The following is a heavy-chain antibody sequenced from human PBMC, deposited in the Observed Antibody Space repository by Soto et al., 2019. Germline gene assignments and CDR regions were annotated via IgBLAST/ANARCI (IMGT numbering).Heavy chain of an antibody. CDR1: GGTFSGYA. D-gene: IGHD2-15*01. J-gene: IGHJ4*02. CDR3: ARGYCSGGSCYATGQFDY. CDR2: IIPIFGTA. Sequence: QVQLVQSGAEVKKPGSSVKVSCKASGGTFSGYAISWVRQAPGQGLEWMGGIIPIFGTANYAQKFQGRVTITADESTSTAYMELSSLRSEDTAVYYCARGYCSGGSCYATGQFDYWGQGTLVTVSS. V-gene: IGHV1-69*12.